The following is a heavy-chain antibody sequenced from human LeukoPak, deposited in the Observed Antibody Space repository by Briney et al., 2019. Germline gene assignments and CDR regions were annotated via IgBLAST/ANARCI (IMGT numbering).Heavy chain of an antibody. Sequence: GGSLRLSCTASGSTFGDYIMSWVRQAPGKGLEWVGFIRGKAYGGTTEYAASVKGRFTISRDDSKSIAYLQVNSLKTEDTAVYYCTRDGSGMHYGMDVWGQGTTVTVSS. V-gene: IGHV3-49*04. CDR2: IRGKAYGGTT. J-gene: IGHJ6*02. CDR3: TRDGSGMHYGMDV. D-gene: IGHD1-26*01. CDR1: GSTFGDYI.